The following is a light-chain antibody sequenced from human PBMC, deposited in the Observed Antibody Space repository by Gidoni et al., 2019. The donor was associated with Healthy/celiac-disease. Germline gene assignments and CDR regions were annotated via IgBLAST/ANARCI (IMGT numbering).Light chain of an antibody. Sequence: IHMTQSPSSLPASVGDRVTVTLRASQSISNYLNWYQQKPGKAPKLLCYAASSLQSGVPSRFSGIGSGTDFTLTISSLQPVYFATYYCQQSYSTPFTFGEGTKLEIK. V-gene: IGKV1-39*01. CDR2: AAS. CDR1: QSISNY. J-gene: IGKJ2*01. CDR3: QQSYSTPFT.